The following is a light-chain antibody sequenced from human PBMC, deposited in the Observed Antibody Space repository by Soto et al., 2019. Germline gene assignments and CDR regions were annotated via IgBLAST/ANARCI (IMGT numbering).Light chain of an antibody. V-gene: IGKV3-15*01. CDR3: QQYGSSPPRT. Sequence: EIVITQSPATLSVSPGERATLSCRASQSVSSNLAWYQQKPGQAPRLLIYGASTRATGIPARFSGSGSGTEFTLTISSLQSEDFAVYYCQQYGSSPPRTFGQGTKVDI. CDR2: GAS. CDR1: QSVSSN. J-gene: IGKJ1*01.